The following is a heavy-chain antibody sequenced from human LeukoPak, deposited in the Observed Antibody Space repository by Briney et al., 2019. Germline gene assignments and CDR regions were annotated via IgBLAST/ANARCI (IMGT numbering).Heavy chain of an antibody. CDR3: ARLPKKSGVDY. J-gene: IGHJ4*02. D-gene: IGHD1-1*01. V-gene: IGHV4-38-2*01. CDR1: GYSISSGYY. CDR2: IYHSGST. Sequence: PSETLSLTCAVSGYSISSGYYWGWIWQPPGKGLEWIGSIYHSGSTYYNPSLKSRVTISVDTSKNQFSLKLSSVTAADTAVYYCARLPKKSGVDYWGQGTLVTVSS.